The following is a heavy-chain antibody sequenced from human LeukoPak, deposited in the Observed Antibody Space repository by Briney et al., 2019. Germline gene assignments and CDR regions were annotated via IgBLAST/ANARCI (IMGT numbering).Heavy chain of an antibody. CDR2: IYYSGST. CDR1: GGSISNDNW. CDR3: ARTAAAGPTFDY. D-gene: IGHD6-13*01. J-gene: IGHJ4*02. V-gene: IGHV4-4*02. Sequence: SGTLSLTCAVSGGSISNDNWWSWVRQPPGKGLGWIGYIYYSGSTNYNPSLKSRVTISVDTSKNQFSLKLSSVTAADTAVYYCARTAAAGPTFDYWGQGTLVTVSS.